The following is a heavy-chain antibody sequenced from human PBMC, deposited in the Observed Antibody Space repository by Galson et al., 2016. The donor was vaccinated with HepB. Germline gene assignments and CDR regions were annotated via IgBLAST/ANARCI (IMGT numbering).Heavy chain of an antibody. V-gene: IGHV1-2*02. CDR2: INPNGGYT. D-gene: IGHD3-16*01. CDR3: ARGLYDSSPGGKALDI. Sequence: SVKVSCKASRYTFTAYYIHWVRQAPGQGLEWIGWINPNGGYTKYSQKFQGRVTLTRDTSISTAYMELSGLRYDDTAVYYCARGLYDSSPGGKALDIWGQGTMVTVSS. J-gene: IGHJ3*02. CDR1: RYTFTAYY.